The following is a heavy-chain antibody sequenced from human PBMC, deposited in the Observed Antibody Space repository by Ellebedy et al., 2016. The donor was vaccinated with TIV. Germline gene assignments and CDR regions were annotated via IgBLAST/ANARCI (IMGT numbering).Heavy chain of an antibody. CDR2: INSDGSSP. V-gene: IGHV3-74*01. D-gene: IGHD1-26*01. CDR1: GFTFSSYW. J-gene: IGHJ3*02. CDR3: ARDTRMWELRGDAFDI. Sequence: GESLKISCAASGFTFSSYWMHWVRQAPGKGLVWVSRINSDGSSPSYADSVQCRITISRDNAKNTLYLQMNSLSAEDTAVYYCARDTRMWELRGDAFDIWGQGTMVTVSS.